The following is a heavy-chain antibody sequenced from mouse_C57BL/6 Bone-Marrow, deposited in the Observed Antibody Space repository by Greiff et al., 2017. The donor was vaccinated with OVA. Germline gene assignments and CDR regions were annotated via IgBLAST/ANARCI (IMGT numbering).Heavy chain of an antibody. CDR3: ARSRDYGFDY. CDR2: IYPGGGYT. V-gene: IGHV1-63*01. CDR1: GYTFTNYW. D-gene: IGHD2-4*01. Sequence: VKLQESGAELVRPGTSVKMSCKASGYTFTNYWIGWAKQRPGHGLEWIGDIYPGGGYTNYNEKFKGKATLTADKSSSTAYMQFSSLTSEDSAIYYCARSRDYGFDYWGQGTTLTVSS. J-gene: IGHJ2*01.